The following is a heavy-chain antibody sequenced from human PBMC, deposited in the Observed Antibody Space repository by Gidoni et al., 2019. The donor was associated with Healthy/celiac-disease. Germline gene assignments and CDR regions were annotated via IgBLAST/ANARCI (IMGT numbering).Heavy chain of an antibody. J-gene: IGHJ4*02. CDR2: INQDGSEK. D-gene: IGHD3-22*01. CDR1: GFTFSSYW. V-gene: IGHV3-7*03. CDR3: ARESRGWGGANYYDSSGYYRY. Sequence: EVQLVESGGGLVQPGGSLRLSCAASGFTFSSYWLSWVRPAPGQGLVWVANINQDGSEKYYVDSGKGRFTISRDNAKNSRYLQMNSLRAEDTAVYYCARESRGWGGANYYDSSGYYRYWGQGTLVTVSS.